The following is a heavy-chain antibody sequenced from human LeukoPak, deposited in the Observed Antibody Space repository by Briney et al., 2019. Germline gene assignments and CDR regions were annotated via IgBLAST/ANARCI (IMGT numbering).Heavy chain of an antibody. CDR1: GLTRSNSW. CDR2: IDPDGNT. V-gene: IGHV3-74*01. CDR3: AREVRGPHDF. Sequence: PGGSLRLSCAASGLTRSNSWMHWVRQAPGKGLVWVSRIDPDGNTDYADSVKGRFTISRDNAKNTLYLQMNSLRAEDTAVYRCAREVRGPHDFWGQGTLVTVSS. D-gene: IGHD3-10*01. J-gene: IGHJ4*02.